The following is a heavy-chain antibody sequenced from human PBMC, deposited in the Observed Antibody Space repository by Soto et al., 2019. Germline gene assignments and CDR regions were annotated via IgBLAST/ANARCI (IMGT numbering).Heavy chain of an antibody. Sequence: PGGSLRLSCAASGFTFSTYAMNWVRQAPGKGLEWVSAVSGCGSATHYADSVRGGFTISRDNSQNYLYLQMNTLRAEDTAVYYCAKGRPAAMENWFDPWGQGTLVTVSS. V-gene: IGHV3-23*01. CDR1: GFTFSTYA. D-gene: IGHD2-2*01. CDR2: VSGCGSAT. J-gene: IGHJ5*02. CDR3: AKGRPAAMENWFDP.